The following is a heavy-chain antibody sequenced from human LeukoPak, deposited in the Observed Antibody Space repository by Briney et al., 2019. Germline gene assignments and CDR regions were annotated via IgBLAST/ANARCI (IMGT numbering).Heavy chain of an antibody. V-gene: IGHV3-53*01. CDR3: ARDGSSSSSFDY. CDR2: IYSGGST. CDR1: GFTVSSNY. J-gene: IGHJ4*02. D-gene: IGHD6-6*01. Sequence: PGGSLRLSCAASGFTVSSNYMSWVRQAPGKGLEWVSVIYSGGSTYNADSVKGRFTISRDNSKNTLYLQMNSLRAEDTAVYYCARDGSSSSSFDYWGQGTLVTVSS.